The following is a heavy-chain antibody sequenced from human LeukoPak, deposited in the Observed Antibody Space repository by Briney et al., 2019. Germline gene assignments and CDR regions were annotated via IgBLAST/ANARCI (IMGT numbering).Heavy chain of an antibody. CDR2: ISSSSSYI. CDR3: ASKPQYITILGMDV. V-gene: IGHV3-21*01. CDR1: GFTFSSYS. J-gene: IGHJ6*03. Sequence: GGSLRLSCAASGFTFSSYSMNWVRQAPGKGLEWVSSISSSSSYIYYADSVKGRFTISRDNAKNSLYLQMNSLRADDTAVYYCASKPQYITILGMDVWGKGTTVTVSS. D-gene: IGHD3-3*01.